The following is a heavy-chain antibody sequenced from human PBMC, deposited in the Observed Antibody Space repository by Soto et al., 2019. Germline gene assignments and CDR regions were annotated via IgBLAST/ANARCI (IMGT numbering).Heavy chain of an antibody. CDR3: ARDQELRTDYYYYGMDV. CDR2: INPNSGGT. Sequence: GASVKVSCKASGYTFTGYYMHWVRQAPGQGLEWMGWINPNSGGTNYAQKFQGRVTMTRDTSISTAYMELSRLRSDDTAVYYCARDQELRTDYYYYGMDVWGQGTTVTVSS. J-gene: IGHJ6*02. V-gene: IGHV1-2*02. D-gene: IGHD1-7*01. CDR1: GYTFTGYY.